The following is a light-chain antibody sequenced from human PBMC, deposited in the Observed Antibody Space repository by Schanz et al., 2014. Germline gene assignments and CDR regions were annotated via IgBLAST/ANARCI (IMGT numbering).Light chain of an antibody. V-gene: IGKV3-20*01. CDR2: GAS. J-gene: IGKJ5*01. Sequence: EIVLTQSPGTLSLSPGERATLSCRASQSVSSNYLAWYQQKPGQAPRLLMYGASSRATGTPDRFSGSGSGTDFTLTISRLEPEDFATYYCQQANGFPITFGQGTRLEIK. CDR1: QSVSSNY. CDR3: QQANGFPIT.